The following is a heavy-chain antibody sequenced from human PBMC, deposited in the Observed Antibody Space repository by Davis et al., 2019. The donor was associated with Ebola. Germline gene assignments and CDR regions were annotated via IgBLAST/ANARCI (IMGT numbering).Heavy chain of an antibody. CDR3: ARVGLEGLRAGGGMDV. V-gene: IGHV3-48*01. CDR2: ISSSGSTI. J-gene: IGHJ6*02. Sequence: GESLKISCAASGFMFSSCGMNWVRQAPGKGLEWVAYISSSGSTIYYADSVKGRFTISRDNSKNTLYLQMNSLRAGDTAVYYCARVGLEGLRAGGGMDVWGQGTTVTVSS. CDR1: GFMFSSCG. D-gene: IGHD2-8*02.